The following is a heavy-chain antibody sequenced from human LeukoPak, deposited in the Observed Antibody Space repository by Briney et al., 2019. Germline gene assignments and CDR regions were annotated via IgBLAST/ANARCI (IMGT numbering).Heavy chain of an antibody. CDR3: ARVVGYTPY. Sequence: ASVKVSCKASGGTFSSYAISWVRQAPGQGLEWMGRIIPILGIANYAQKFQGRVTITADKSTSTACMELSSLRSEDTAVYYCARVVGYTPYWGQGTLVTVSS. CDR1: GGTFSSYA. V-gene: IGHV1-69*04. D-gene: IGHD5-18*01. J-gene: IGHJ4*02. CDR2: IIPILGIA.